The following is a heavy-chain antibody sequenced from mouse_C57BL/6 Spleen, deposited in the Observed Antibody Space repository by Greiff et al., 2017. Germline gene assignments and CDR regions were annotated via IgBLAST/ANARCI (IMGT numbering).Heavy chain of an antibody. CDR1: GYTFTSYW. J-gene: IGHJ4*01. D-gene: IGHD3-1*01. Sequence: VQLQQSGAELVRPGSSVKLSCKASGYTFTSYWMDWVKQRPGQGLEWIGNIYPSDSETHYNQKFKDKATLTVDKSSSTAYMQLSSLTSEDSAVYYCAKGGYSAMDYWGQGTSVTVSS. CDR3: AKGGYSAMDY. CDR2: IYPSDSET. V-gene: IGHV1-61*01.